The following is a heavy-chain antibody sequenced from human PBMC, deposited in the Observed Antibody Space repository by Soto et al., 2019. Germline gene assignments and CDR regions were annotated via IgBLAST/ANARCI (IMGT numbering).Heavy chain of an antibody. CDR1: GYTFSNYD. J-gene: IGHJ4*02. CDR3: AKVSRKGSAIDFDY. V-gene: IGHV1-8*01. D-gene: IGHD3-10*01. CDR2: VNPNNGDT. Sequence: QVQLVQSGAELKKPGASVKVSCKASGYTFSNYDMNWVRLATGQGPEWIGWVNPNNGDTGYAQKFQGRVTLTTDISTTTASMELTSLRSEDTAIYYCAKVSRKGSAIDFDYWGQGTLITVSS.